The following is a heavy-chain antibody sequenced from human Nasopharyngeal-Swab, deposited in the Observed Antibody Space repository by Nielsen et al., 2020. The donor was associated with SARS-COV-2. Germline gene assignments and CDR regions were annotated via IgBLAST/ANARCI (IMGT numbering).Heavy chain of an antibody. CDR1: GYTFTSYA. D-gene: IGHD1-26*01. CDR2: INAGNGNT. CDR3: ASGGRVGATHFDY. Sequence: ASVKVSCKASGYTFTSYAMHWVRQAPGQRLEWMGWINAGNGNTKYSQKFQGRVTITRDTTASTAYMELSSLRSEDTAVYYCASGGRVGATHFDYWGQGTLVTVSS. V-gene: IGHV1-3*01. J-gene: IGHJ4*02.